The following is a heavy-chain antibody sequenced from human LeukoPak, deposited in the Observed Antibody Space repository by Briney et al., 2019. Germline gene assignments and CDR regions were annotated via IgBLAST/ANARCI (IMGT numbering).Heavy chain of an antibody. CDR3: ARQRRYDIVVVPAAMYYFDY. V-gene: IGHV4-39*07. D-gene: IGHD2-2*01. J-gene: IGHJ4*02. Sequence: TSETLSLTCTVSVGSISSSSFYWGWIRQPPGKGLEWIGSLYYSGNTYYNPSLKSRVTISVDTSKNQFSLKLSSVTAADTAVYYCARQRRYDIVVVPAAMYYFDYWGQGTLVTVSS. CDR1: VGSISSSSFY. CDR2: LYYSGNT.